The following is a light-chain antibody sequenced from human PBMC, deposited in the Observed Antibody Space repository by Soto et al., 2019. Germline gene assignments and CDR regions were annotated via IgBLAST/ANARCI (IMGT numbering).Light chain of an antibody. CDR1: SSDVGGSNF. CDR2: DVA. V-gene: IGLV2-14*03. J-gene: IGLJ1*01. Sequence: QSVLTQPASVSDSPGQSITISCTGTSSDVGGSNFVSWYQQHPGKPPKLIIYDVANRPSGVSNRFSGSKSGSTASLIISRLQTEDEADYYCVSYKSITTYVFGTGTKVTVL. CDR3: VSYKSITTYV.